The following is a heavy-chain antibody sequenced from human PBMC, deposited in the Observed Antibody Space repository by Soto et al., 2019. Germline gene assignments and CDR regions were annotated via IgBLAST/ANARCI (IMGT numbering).Heavy chain of an antibody. CDR3: AREGTTAYYFDY. CDR2: IYYSGST. Sequence: SETLSLTCTVSGGSISSGDFYWSWIRQPPGKGLEWIGYIYYSGSTYYNPSLKSRVTISVDTSKNQFSLKLSSVTAADTAVYYCAREGTTAYYFDYWGQGTLVTVS. J-gene: IGHJ4*02. V-gene: IGHV4-30-4*01. CDR1: GGSISSGDFY. D-gene: IGHD1-7*01.